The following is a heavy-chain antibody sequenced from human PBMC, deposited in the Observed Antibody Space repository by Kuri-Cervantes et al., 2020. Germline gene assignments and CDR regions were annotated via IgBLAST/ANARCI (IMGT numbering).Heavy chain of an antibody. Sequence: GGSLRLSFAASGFTFSSYGMHWVRQAPGKGLEWVAVIWYDGSNKYYADSVKGRFTISRDNSKDTLYLQMNSLRAEDTALYYCAKDRGVGMAGTVSYYYYGMDVWGQGTTVTVSS. J-gene: IGHJ6*02. CDR2: IWYDGSNK. V-gene: IGHV3-30*02. CDR1: GFTFSSYG. D-gene: IGHD6-19*01. CDR3: AKDRGVGMAGTVSYYYYGMDV.